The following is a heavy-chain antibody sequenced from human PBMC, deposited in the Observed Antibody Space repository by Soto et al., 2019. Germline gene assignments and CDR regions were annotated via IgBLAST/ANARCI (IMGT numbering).Heavy chain of an antibody. CDR3: ASGAAAGKGAFDI. CDR2: IYYSGST. D-gene: IGHD6-13*01. Sequence: SETLSLTCTVSGGSISSGGYYWSLFLQHPGKGLEWIGYIYYSGSTYYNPSLKSRVTISVDTSKNQFSLKLSSVTAADTAVYYFASGAAAGKGAFDIWGQRTMVTVSS. V-gene: IGHV4-31*03. J-gene: IGHJ3*02. CDR1: GGSISSGGYY.